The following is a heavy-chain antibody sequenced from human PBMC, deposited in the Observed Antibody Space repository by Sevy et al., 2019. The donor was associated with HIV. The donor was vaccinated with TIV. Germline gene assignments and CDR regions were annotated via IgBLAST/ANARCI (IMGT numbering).Heavy chain of an antibody. V-gene: IGHV3-23*01. Sequence: GGSLRLSCAASGFTFSSYAMNWVRQAPGKGLEWVSAISGSGGSTYYADSVKGRFTISRDNSKNTLYLQMNSLRAEDTAVYYAAKEGGYCRGGSCYRDLYYFDVWGQGTLVTVSS. CDR3: AKEGGYCRGGSCYRDLYYFDV. D-gene: IGHD2-15*01. CDR1: GFTFSSYA. J-gene: IGHJ4*02. CDR2: ISGSGGST.